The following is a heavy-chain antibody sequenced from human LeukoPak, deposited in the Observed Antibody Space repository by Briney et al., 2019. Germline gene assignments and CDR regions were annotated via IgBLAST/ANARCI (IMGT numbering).Heavy chain of an antibody. J-gene: IGHJ3*02. CDR2: IYYSGST. CDR1: GGSISSSSYY. D-gene: IGHD6-13*01. CDR3: ARHGQIAATGGAFDI. Sequence: SETLSLTCTVSGGSISSSSYYWGWIRQPPGKRLEWIGSIYYSGSTYYNPSLKSRVTISVDTSKNQFSLKLSSVTAADTAVYYCARHGQIAATGGAFDIWGPGTMVTVSS. V-gene: IGHV4-39*01.